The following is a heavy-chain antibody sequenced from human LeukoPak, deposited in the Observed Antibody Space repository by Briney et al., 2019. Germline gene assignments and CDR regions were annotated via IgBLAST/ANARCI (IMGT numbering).Heavy chain of an antibody. D-gene: IGHD1-26*01. Sequence: GGFLRLSCGASGFTFSTHDMHWVRQAPGKGLEWVAFIRYDGSHEYYADSVKGRFTISRDNSKNTLYLQMNSVRSEDTALYYCAKPSGSGVDYWGQGTRVTVSS. CDR1: GFTFSTHD. V-gene: IGHV3-30*02. CDR2: IRYDGSHE. CDR3: AKPSGSGVDY. J-gene: IGHJ4*01.